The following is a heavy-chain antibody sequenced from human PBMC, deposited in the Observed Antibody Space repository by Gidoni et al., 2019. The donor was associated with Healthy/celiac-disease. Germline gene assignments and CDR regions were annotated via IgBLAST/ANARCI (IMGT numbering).Heavy chain of an antibody. V-gene: IGHV3-48*02. CDR2: ISSSSSTI. Sequence: EVQLVESGGGLVQPGGALRLACAAAGFTFSSDSMNWVRQAPGKGLEWVSYISSSSSTIYYADSVKGRFTISRDNAKNSLYLQMNSLRDEDTAVYYCARVVLGHFDYWGQGTLVTVSS. D-gene: IGHD3-10*02. CDR1: GFTFSSDS. CDR3: ARVVLGHFDY. J-gene: IGHJ4*02.